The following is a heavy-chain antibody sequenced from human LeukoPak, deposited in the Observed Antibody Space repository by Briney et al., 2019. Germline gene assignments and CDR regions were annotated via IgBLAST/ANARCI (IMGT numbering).Heavy chain of an antibody. D-gene: IGHD4-17*01. CDR3: ARDFAAWATVTTGAFDI. CDR1: GFTFSSYS. J-gene: IGHJ3*02. Sequence: GGSLRLSCAASGFTFSSYSMNWVRQAPGKGLEWVAVISYDGSNKYYADSVKGRFTISRDNSKNTLYLQMNSLRAEDTAVYYCARDFAAWATVTTGAFDIWGQGTMVTVSS. V-gene: IGHV3-30*03. CDR2: ISYDGSNK.